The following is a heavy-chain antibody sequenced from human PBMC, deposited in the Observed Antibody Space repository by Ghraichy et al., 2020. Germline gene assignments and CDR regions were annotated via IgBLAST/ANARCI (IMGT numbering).Heavy chain of an antibody. J-gene: IGHJ6*02. Sequence: SVKVSCKASGGTFSSYAISWVRQAPGQGLEWMGGIIPIFGTANYAQKFQGRVTITADESTSTAYMELSSLRSEDTAVYYCARGAYGSGRPQLMDVWGQGTTVTVSS. D-gene: IGHD3-10*01. CDR2: IIPIFGTA. CDR1: GGTFSSYA. CDR3: ARGAYGSGRPQLMDV. V-gene: IGHV1-69*13.